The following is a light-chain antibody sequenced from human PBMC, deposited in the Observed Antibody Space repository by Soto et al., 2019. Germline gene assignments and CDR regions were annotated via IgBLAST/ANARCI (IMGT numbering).Light chain of an antibody. Sequence: QAVVTQPPSASGTPGQRVTISCSGSSSNIGSNTVNWYQQLPGTAPKLLIYSNNQRPSGVPDRFSGSKSGTSASLAISGLQSEDEADDYCAAWDDSLNGSVVFGGGTKLTVL. V-gene: IGLV1-44*01. CDR1: SSNIGSNT. J-gene: IGLJ2*01. CDR3: AAWDDSLNGSVV. CDR2: SNN.